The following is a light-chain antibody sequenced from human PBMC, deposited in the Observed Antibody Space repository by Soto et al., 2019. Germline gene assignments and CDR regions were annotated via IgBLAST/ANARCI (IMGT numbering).Light chain of an antibody. CDR3: QQYCNSPQT. CDR2: GAS. Sequence: EIVLTQSPGTLSLSPGERVTLSCRASQSVNSSYLAWYQHKPGQAPRLLIYGASTRATGIPDRFSGSGSGTDFPLTIARLEPGDFAVYYCQQYCNSPQTFGQGTKVDIK. J-gene: IGKJ1*01. CDR1: QSVNSSY. V-gene: IGKV3-20*01.